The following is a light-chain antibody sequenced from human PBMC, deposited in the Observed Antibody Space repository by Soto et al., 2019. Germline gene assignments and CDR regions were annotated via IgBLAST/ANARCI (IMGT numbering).Light chain of an antibody. CDR1: SSDVGGYHY. CDR2: EVT. CDR3: SSYAASNNFYFV. J-gene: IGLJ3*02. Sequence: QSALTQPPSASGSPGQSVTISCTGTSSDVGGYHYVSWYQQYPGRAPKLMIYEVTQRPSGVPDRFSGSKSGNTASLTVSGLQAEDEADYYCSSYAASNNFYFVFGGGTKLPVL. V-gene: IGLV2-8*01.